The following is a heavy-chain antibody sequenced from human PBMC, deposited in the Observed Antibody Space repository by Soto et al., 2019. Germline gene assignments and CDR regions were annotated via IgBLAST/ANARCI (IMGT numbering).Heavy chain of an antibody. CDR1: GGSISSYY. CDR2: IYYSGST. V-gene: IGHV4-59*01. D-gene: IGHD6-6*01. J-gene: IGHJ4*02. CDR3: ARCSSEYSSPHFDY. Sequence: PXXTLSLPFTVSGGSISSYYWSWILQPPGKGLEWIGYIYYSGSTNYNPSLKSRVTISVDTSKNQFSLKLSSVTAADTAVYYCARCSSEYSSPHFDYWGQGTLVTVSS.